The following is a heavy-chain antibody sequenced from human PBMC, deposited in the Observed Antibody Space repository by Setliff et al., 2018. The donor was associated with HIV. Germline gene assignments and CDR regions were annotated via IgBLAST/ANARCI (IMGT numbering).Heavy chain of an antibody. J-gene: IGHJ6*02. D-gene: IGHD6-19*01. CDR3: ARILGSHYYYGMDV. CDR1: GDSISSGGHY. CDR2: IYYSGST. V-gene: IGHV4-30-4*08. Sequence: SETLSLTCSVSGDSISSGGHYWSWIRQSPGKGLEWIGYIYYSGSTYYNPSLKSRVTISVDSSKNHFSLILSSVTAADTAVYFCARILGSHYYYGMDVWGPGTTVTVSS.